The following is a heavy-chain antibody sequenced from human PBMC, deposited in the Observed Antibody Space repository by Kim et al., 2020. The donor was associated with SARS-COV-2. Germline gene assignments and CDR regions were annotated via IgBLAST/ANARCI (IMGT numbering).Heavy chain of an antibody. V-gene: IGHV4-39*01. J-gene: IGHJ4*02. CDR2: VHNSGRS. Sequence: SETLSLTCTVSGGSISSSNYYWGWIRQPPGKGLEWIGSVHNSGRSFYNPSLKSRVTVSVDTSKNHFSLTMSSVTAADTSVYYCARHLLRAGLEEVLEFDYWGQGTLVAVSS. D-gene: IGHD1-1*01. CDR3: ARHLLRAGLEEVLEFDY. CDR1: GGSISSSNYY.